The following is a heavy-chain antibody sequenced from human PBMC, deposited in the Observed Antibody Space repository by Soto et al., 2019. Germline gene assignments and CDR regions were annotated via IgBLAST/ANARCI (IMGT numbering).Heavy chain of an antibody. CDR3: ARVWGGAFDI. CDR2: IHYNGNT. J-gene: IGHJ3*02. V-gene: IGHV4-59*01. Sequence: PSETLALTCTVSGDSIRSYSWSWIRQPPGKGLEWIGNIHYNGNTKYSPSLKSRVTMSVDTSKNQFSLKLSSVTAADTAVYYCARVWGGAFDIWGQGTMVTVSS. D-gene: IGHD3-10*01. CDR1: GDSIRSYS.